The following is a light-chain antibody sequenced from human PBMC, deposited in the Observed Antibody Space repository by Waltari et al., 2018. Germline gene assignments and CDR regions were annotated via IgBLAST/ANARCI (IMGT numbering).Light chain of an antibody. J-gene: IGLJ2*01. CDR3: CSYAGPYTFGV. CDR2: VVN. V-gene: IGLV2-11*01. CDR1: NSDVGGYNI. Sequence: QSALTQPRSVSGSPGQYVTLSCTGTNSDVGGYNIVPWYQHHPGKAPKRMSHVVNRRPSVVPDRFAVSKSGNPASLTISGLQAEDEADYYCCSYAGPYTFGVFGGGAKLTVL.